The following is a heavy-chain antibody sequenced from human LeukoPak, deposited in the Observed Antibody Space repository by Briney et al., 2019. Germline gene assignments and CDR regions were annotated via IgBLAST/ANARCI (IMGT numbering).Heavy chain of an antibody. V-gene: IGHV3-30*02. CDR1: GFTFSDYD. D-gene: IGHD1-26*01. Sequence: PGGSLRLSCAASGFTFSDYDMYWVCQAPGKGLEWVAFMRYDGSKKYYAESVKGRFTISRDNSKITLYLQMNSLRPEDTAVYFCAKDFKDRYSGSTRAFDYWGQGTLVTVSS. J-gene: IGHJ4*02. CDR2: MRYDGSKK. CDR3: AKDFKDRYSGSTRAFDY.